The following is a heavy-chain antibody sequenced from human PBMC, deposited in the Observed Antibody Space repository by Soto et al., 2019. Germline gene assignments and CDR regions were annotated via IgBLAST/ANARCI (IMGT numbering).Heavy chain of an antibody. CDR3: AGGAMRAVAGIY. D-gene: IGHD6-19*01. Sequence: QVQLVESGGGVVQPGRSLRLSCTASGFTFRTYAMHWVHQAPGKGLEWVAVVSYDGSNKQYADSVKGRFTISRDNSKNTLYLQMNSLRAEDTAVYYCAGGAMRAVAGIYWGQGTLVTVSS. CDR1: GFTFRTYA. V-gene: IGHV3-30-3*01. J-gene: IGHJ4*02. CDR2: VSYDGSNK.